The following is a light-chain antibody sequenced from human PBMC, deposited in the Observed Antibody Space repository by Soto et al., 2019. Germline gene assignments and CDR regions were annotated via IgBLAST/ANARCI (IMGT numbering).Light chain of an antibody. CDR2: GAS. V-gene: IGKV3-20*01. Sequence: IVLTKSPGTLSLSKGERATLSCRASQSVSSSYLAWYQQKPGQAPTLLIYGASIRAAGIPDRFSGSGSGTEFTLTISSLQAEDGAEYRSQQYNNWPQTFGHGTKVDIK. CDR3: QQYNNWPQT. J-gene: IGKJ1*01. CDR1: QSVSSSY.